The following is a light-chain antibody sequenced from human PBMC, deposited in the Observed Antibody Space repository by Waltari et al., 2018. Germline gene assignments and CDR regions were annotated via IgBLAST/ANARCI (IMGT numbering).Light chain of an antibody. V-gene: IGKV3-20*01. CDR3: QHYVSLPAT. CDR2: GAS. CDR1: QSVSRT. J-gene: IGKJ1*01. Sequence: EIVLTQSPGTLFLSPGEGATLSCRASQSVSRTLAWYQQKPGQAPRLHIYGASSRATGIPDRFSGSGSGTDFSLTISRLEPDDSAVYFCQHYVSLPATFGQGTKVEIK.